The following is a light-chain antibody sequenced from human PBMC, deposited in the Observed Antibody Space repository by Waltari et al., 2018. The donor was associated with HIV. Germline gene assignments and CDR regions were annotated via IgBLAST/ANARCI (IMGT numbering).Light chain of an antibody. V-gene: IGLV1-47*01. Sequence: QSVLTQPPSASGTPGHGVTISCSGRNSTVGGHSVCWYLQLPGTAPKLLIYDNDKRPSGVSARFAGSKSGTSASLAISGLRSDDEADYYCSAWDDSLSVVVFGGGTKLTVL. J-gene: IGLJ3*02. CDR2: DND. CDR3: SAWDDSLSVVV. CDR1: NSTVGGHS.